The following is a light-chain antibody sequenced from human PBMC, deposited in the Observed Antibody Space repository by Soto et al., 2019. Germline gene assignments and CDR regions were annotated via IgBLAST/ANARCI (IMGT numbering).Light chain of an antibody. V-gene: IGKV3-15*01. CDR3: QQYYDWPIT. CDR1: QTITSN. J-gene: IGKJ5*01. CDR2: GAS. Sequence: EVVMTQSPATLSVSPGNTVTLSCRANQTITSNLAWYQQKPGQAPRLLIYGASTRATGIPARFSGSGSGTDFTLTISSLQSEDFAVYYCQQYYDWPITFGQGTRLEIK.